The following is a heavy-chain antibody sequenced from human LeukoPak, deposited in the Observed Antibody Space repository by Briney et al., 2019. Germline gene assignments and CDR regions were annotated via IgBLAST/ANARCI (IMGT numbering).Heavy chain of an antibody. V-gene: IGHV4-34*01. CDR2: INHSGST. J-gene: IGHJ4*02. D-gene: IGHD6-13*01. CDR3: ARGGGAAGYYFDY. CDR1: GFTFSDYY. Sequence: GSLRLSCAASGFTFSDYYMSWIRQPPGKGLEWIGEINHSGSTNYNPSLKSRVTISVDTSKNQFSLKLSSVTAADTAVYYCARGGGAAGYYFDYWGQGTLVTVSS.